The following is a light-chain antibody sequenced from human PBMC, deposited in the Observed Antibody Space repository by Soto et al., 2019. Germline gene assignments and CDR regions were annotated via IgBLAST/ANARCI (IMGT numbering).Light chain of an antibody. J-gene: IGKJ4*01. CDR2: GAS. V-gene: IGKV3-20*01. Sequence: EIVLTQSPCTLSLSPGERATLSCRASQSVSSSYLAWYQQKHGQAPRLLIYGASSRATGIPDRFSGSGSGTDFTLTISRLEPEDFAVYYCQQYGSSPLTFGGGTKVEIK. CDR3: QQYGSSPLT. CDR1: QSVSSSY.